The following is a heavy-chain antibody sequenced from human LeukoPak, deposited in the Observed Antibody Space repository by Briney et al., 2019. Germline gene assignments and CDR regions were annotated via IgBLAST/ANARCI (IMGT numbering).Heavy chain of an antibody. J-gene: IGHJ4*02. Sequence: SETLSLTCAVSGVSFNDYYWSWVRQTPGKGLEWIGEINHSGYTNDSPSLKSRVTLSIDTSRKQFSLNLRSVTVADTGIYYCTRMPRGHDYWGQGTLVTVPS. CDR3: TRMPRGHDY. CDR2: INHSGYT. V-gene: IGHV4-34*01. D-gene: IGHD2-2*01. CDR1: GVSFNDYY.